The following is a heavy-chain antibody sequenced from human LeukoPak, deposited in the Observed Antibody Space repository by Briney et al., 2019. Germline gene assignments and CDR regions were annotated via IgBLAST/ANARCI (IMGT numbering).Heavy chain of an antibody. D-gene: IGHD6-13*01. CDR2: IYYSGST. Sequence: SETLSLTCTVSGGSISSSSSYWGWIRQPPGKGLEWIGSIYYSGSTYYNPSLKSRVTISVDTSKNQFSLKLSSVTAADTAVYYCARHLGAAAGPRFDYWGQGTLVTVSS. V-gene: IGHV4-39*01. CDR3: ARHLGAAAGPRFDY. CDR1: GGSISSSSSY. J-gene: IGHJ4*02.